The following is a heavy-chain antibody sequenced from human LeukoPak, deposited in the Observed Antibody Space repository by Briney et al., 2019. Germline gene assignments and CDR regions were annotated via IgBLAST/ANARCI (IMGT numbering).Heavy chain of an antibody. CDR3: ARDPGDGYNLDY. V-gene: IGHV1-69*04. Sequence: SVKVSCKAAGGTFSSYTISWVRQAPGQGLEWMGRIIPILGIANYAQKFQGRVTITADKSTSTAYMELSSLRSEDTAVYYCARDPGDGYNLDYWGQGTLVTVSS. J-gene: IGHJ4*02. CDR2: IIPILGIA. D-gene: IGHD5-24*01. CDR1: GGTFSSYT.